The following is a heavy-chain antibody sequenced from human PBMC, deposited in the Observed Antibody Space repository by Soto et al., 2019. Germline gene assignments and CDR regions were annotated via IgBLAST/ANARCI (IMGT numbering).Heavy chain of an antibody. V-gene: IGHV4-59*01. CDR1: GGSISSYS. Sequence: KTSETLSLTCTVSGGSISSYSWSWIRQPPGKGLEWIGHIDYSGSTNYNPSLKSRVTISVDMSKNQFSLKLSSVTAADTAIYYCARDLGYSSSSLGWFDPWGQGTLVTVSS. CDR2: IDYSGST. J-gene: IGHJ5*02. CDR3: ARDLGYSSSSLGWFDP. D-gene: IGHD6-6*01.